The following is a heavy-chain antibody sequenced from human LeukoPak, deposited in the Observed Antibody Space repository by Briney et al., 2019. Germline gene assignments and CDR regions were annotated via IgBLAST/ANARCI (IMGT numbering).Heavy chain of an antibody. CDR2: IYYSGST. J-gene: IGHJ5*02. CDR3: ARELGSGWYSNWFDP. CDR1: GGSISSYY. V-gene: IGHV4-59*01. D-gene: IGHD6-19*01. Sequence: SETLSFTCTVSGGSISSYYWSWIRQPPGKGLEWIGYIYYSGSTNYNPSLKSRVTISVDTSKNQFSLKLSSVTAADTAVYYCARELGSGWYSNWFDPWGQGTLVTVSS.